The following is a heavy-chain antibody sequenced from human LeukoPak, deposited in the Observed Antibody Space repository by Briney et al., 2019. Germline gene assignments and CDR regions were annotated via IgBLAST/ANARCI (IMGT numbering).Heavy chain of an antibody. CDR1: GYTFNGYY. Sequence: ASVKVSCKASGYTFNGYYLNWVRQAPGQGLEWMGWINPNSGDTNYAQKFQGRVTLTRDTSISTAYMDLSRLTSDDTAVYYCTREGWEPIRAAFDIWGQGTMVTVSS. J-gene: IGHJ3*02. V-gene: IGHV1-2*02. CDR2: INPNSGDT. CDR3: TREGWEPIRAAFDI. D-gene: IGHD1-26*01.